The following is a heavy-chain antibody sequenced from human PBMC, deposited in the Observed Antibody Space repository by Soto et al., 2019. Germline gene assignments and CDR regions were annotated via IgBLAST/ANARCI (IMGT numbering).Heavy chain of an antibody. CDR2: IWYDGSNQ. Sequence: PGGSLRLSCAPSGFTFSTYGMHWVRQAPGKGLEWVAVIWYDGSNQYYADSVKGRFTISRDNSKNMLYLQMNSLRAEDTAVYYCARDLGAFHSGSAYFHYWGQGTPVTVSS. CDR3: ARDLGAFHSGSAYFHY. V-gene: IGHV3-33*01. D-gene: IGHD3-10*01. CDR1: GFTFSTYG. J-gene: IGHJ4*02.